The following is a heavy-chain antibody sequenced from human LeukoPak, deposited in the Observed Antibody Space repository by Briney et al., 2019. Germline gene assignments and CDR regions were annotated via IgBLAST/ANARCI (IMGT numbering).Heavy chain of an antibody. CDR2: ISGSGGST. D-gene: IGHD3-22*01. J-gene: IGHJ4*02. V-gene: IGHV3-23*01. Sequence: GGSLRFSCAASGFTFSSYGMHWVRQAPDKGLGWVSAISGSGGSTYYADSVKGRFTISRDNSKNTLYVQMNSLRAEDTAVYYCAKGNYYDSSGYYYFDYWGQGTLVTVSS. CDR3: AKGNYYDSSGYYYFDY. CDR1: GFTFSSYG.